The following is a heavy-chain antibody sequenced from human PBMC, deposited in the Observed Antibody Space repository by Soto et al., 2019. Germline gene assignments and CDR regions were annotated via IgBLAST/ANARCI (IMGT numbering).Heavy chain of an antibody. CDR1: GGPISSGGYY. CDR2: IYYSGST. CDR3: ALRLGDPGRLYFDY. J-gene: IGHJ4*02. V-gene: IGHV4-31*03. D-gene: IGHD3-16*01. Sequence: QVQLQESGPGLVKPSQTLSLTCTVSGGPISSGGYYCSWIRQHPGKGLEWIGYIYYSGSTYYNPSLKSRVSISVDTSKNQFSLKLSSVTAADTAVYYCALRLGDPGRLYFDYWGQGTLVTVSS.